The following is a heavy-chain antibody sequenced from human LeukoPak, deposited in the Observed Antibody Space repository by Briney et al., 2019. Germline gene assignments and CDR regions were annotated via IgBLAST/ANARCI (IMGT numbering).Heavy chain of an antibody. CDR2: ISPIFGTA. CDR3: ARDRQPGYCSGGSCRFAEYFQH. V-gene: IGHV1-69*13. J-gene: IGHJ1*01. CDR1: GGTFSSYA. D-gene: IGHD2-15*01. Sequence: SVKVSCKASGGTFSSYAISWVRQAPGRGLEWMGGISPIFGTANYAQKFQGRVTITADESTSTAYMELSSLRSEDTAVYYCARDRQPGYCSGGSCRFAEYFQHWGQGTLVTVSS.